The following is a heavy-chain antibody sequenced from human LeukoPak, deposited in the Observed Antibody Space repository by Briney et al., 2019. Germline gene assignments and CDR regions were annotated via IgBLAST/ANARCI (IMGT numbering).Heavy chain of an antibody. J-gene: IGHJ4*02. CDR3: ACGVNPGY. CDR2: INTDGSGT. D-gene: IGHD1-14*01. Sequence: PGGPLRLFCAPSVFPFSTYWMHWVRQAPGKGLVWVSRINTDGSGTTYADSVKGRFTISRNNAKNTLYLQMNSLRAEDTAVYYCACGVNPGYWGQGTLVTVSS. CDR1: VFPFSTYW. V-gene: IGHV3-74*01.